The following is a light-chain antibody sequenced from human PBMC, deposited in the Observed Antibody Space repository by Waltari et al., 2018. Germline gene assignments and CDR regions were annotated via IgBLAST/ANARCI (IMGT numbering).Light chain of an antibody. CDR1: QNINSF. Sequence: DIQITQSPSSLSASVEDRVTVTCRASQNINSFLNWYQQIPGKPPNLLIFAASRLQRGVPSRFSGSGSGTDFTLTISSLQPEDFATYYCQQSDDTPYTFGQGTKLQIK. CDR2: AAS. CDR3: QQSDDTPYT. V-gene: IGKV1-39*01. J-gene: IGKJ2*01.